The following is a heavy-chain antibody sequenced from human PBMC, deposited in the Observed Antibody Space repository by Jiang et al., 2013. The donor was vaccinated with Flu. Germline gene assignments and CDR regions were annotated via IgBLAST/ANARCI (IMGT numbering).Heavy chain of an antibody. Sequence: SSVKVSCKASGGTFSSYAISWVRRAPGQGLEWMGGIIPIFGTANYAQKFQGRVTITADESTSTAYMELSSLRSEDTAVYYCARGWDGDDSPSVDAFDIWGQGTMVTVSS. V-gene: IGHV1-69*01. CDR1: GGTFSSYA. D-gene: IGHD3-22*01. CDR2: IIPIFGTA. CDR3: ARGWDGDDSPSVDAFDI. J-gene: IGHJ3*02.